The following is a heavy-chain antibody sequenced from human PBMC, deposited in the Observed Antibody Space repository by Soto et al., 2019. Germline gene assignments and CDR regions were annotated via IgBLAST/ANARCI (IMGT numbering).Heavy chain of an antibody. J-gene: IGHJ6*03. V-gene: IGHV1-69*02. D-gene: IGHD6-13*01. CDR3: ARALAAAGTDMDV. Sequence: GVSVKVDCKASGGTFSGYTVSWVRQAPGQGLEWMGRIIPILGIANYAQKFQGRVTITADKSTSTAYMELSSLRSEDTAVYYCARALAAAGTDMDVWGKGTTVTVSS. CDR1: GGTFSGYT. CDR2: IIPILGIA.